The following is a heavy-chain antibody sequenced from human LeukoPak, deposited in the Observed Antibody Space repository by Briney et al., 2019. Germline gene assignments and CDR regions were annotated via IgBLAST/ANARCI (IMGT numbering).Heavy chain of an antibody. V-gene: IGHV4-61*02. J-gene: IGHJ3*02. Sequence: SETLSLTCTVSAGSISSGSYYWSWIRQPAGKGLEWIGRIYTSGSTNYNPSLKSRVTISVDTSKNQFSLKLSSVTAADTAVYYCAAGYDSSANDAFDIWGQGTMVTVSS. CDR2: IYTSGST. CDR3: AAGYDSSANDAFDI. CDR1: AGSISSGSYY. D-gene: IGHD3-22*01.